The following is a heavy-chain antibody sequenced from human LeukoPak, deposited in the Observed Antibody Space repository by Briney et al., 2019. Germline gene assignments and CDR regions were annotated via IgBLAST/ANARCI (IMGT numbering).Heavy chain of an antibody. CDR1: EYSFATYW. CDR2: IFPGDSGT. CDR3: ASEYCSSGNCYYDY. V-gene: IGHV5-51*01. D-gene: IGHD2-2*01. J-gene: IGHJ4*02. Sequence: GESLEISCKSSEYSFATYWIGCVRQMPGQGLEWMGIIFPGDSGTRYSPSFQGQVTISADKSISTASLQWSSLKASDTAIYYFASEYCSSGNCYYDYWGQGTLVTVSS.